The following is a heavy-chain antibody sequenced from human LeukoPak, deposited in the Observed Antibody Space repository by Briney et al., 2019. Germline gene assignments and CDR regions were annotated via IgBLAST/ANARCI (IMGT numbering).Heavy chain of an antibody. V-gene: IGHV3-7*01. Sequence: ASVKVSCKASGGTFSSYTISWVRQAPGKGLEWVANINQGGSVKYFVDSVKGRFTISRDDAKNSLYVQMNSLRDEDTAVYYCARVGYSGWNLEYWGQGTLVTVSS. J-gene: IGHJ4*02. CDR1: GGTFSSYT. CDR3: ARVGYSGWNLEY. D-gene: IGHD5-12*01. CDR2: INQGGSVK.